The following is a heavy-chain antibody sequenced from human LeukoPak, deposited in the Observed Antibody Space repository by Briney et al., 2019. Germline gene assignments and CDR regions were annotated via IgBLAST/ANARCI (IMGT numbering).Heavy chain of an antibody. CDR1: VYTFTSYA. CDR2: INAGNGNT. V-gene: IGHV1-3*01. CDR3: ARDMTMVRGVITPPGY. J-gene: IGHJ4*02. Sequence: ASVKVSCKASVYTFTSYAMHWVRQAPGQRLEWMGWINAGNGNTKYSQKFQGRVTITRDTSASTAYMELSSLRSEDTAVYYCARDMTMVRGVITPPGYWGQGTLVTVSS. D-gene: IGHD3-10*01.